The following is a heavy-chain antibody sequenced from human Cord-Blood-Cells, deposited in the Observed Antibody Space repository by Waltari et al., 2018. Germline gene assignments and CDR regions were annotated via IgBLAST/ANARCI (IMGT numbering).Heavy chain of an antibody. Sequence: QVQLVESGGGVVQPGRSLRLSCAASGFTFSSYGMHWVRQAPGKGLEWVAVISYDGSNKYYADSVKGRFTISRDNSKNTLYLQMNSLRAEDTAVYYCAKGPIAVAGTLDYWGQGTLVTVSS. CDR1: GFTFSSYG. D-gene: IGHD6-19*01. V-gene: IGHV3-30*18. J-gene: IGHJ4*02. CDR3: AKGPIAVAGTLDY. CDR2: ISYDGSNK.